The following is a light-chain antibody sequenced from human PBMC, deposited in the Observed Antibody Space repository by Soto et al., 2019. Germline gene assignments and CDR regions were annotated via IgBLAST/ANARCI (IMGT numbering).Light chain of an antibody. J-gene: IGLJ1*01. CDR1: SSDVGGYNS. CDR3: TSYSSSDIFYV. V-gene: IGLV2-11*01. Sequence: QSALTQPRSVSGSPGQSVTISCTGTSSDVGGYNSVSWYQQLPGRAPKLMIYQVTSRPSGVSNRFSGSKSGNTASLTISGLQADDEADYFCTSYSSSDIFYVFGAGTKVTVL. CDR2: QVT.